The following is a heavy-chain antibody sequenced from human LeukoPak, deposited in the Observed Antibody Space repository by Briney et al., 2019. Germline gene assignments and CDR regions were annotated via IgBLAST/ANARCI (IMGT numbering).Heavy chain of an antibody. CDR2: IYFGGCGVT. J-gene: IGHJ4*02. CDR1: GVSFSSTNYC. D-gene: IGHD6-19*01. CDR3: ARGQSSGWYGGENY. Sequence: SETLSLTCTVSGVSFSSTNYCWGWIRQPPGTGLEWIGTIYFGGCGVTYYNPTLNCRVTISVDTSKNQISLKLSSVAAADTAVYYCARGQSSGWYGGENYWVQGTGVTVSS. V-gene: IGHV4-39*07.